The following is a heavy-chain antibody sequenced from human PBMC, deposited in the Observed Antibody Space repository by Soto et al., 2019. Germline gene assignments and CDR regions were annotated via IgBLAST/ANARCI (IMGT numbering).Heavy chain of an antibody. CDR3: ARAGGYYTSKSSCDY. D-gene: IGHD3-3*01. Sequence: GASVKVSCXASGYTFTGYYMHWVRQAPGQGLEWMGWINPNTGDTNYAQKFQGRVTMTRDSSSNTAYMELTRLRSDDTAVYYCARAGGYYTSKSSCDYWGQGTLVTVSS. CDR2: INPNTGDT. CDR1: GYTFTGYY. J-gene: IGHJ4*02. V-gene: IGHV1-2*02.